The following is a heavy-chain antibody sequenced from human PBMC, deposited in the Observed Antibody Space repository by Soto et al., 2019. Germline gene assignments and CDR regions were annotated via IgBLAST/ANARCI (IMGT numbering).Heavy chain of an antibody. V-gene: IGHV1-8*01. CDR2: MNPNSGNT. Sequence: GASVKVSCKASGYTFTSYDINWVRQATGQGLEWMGWMNPNSGNTGYAQKFQGRVTMTRNTSISTAYMELSSLRSEDTAVYYCARVFGITGTNGHYMDVWGKGTTVTVSS. D-gene: IGHD1-20*01. CDR1: GYTFTSYD. CDR3: ARVFGITGTNGHYMDV. J-gene: IGHJ6*03.